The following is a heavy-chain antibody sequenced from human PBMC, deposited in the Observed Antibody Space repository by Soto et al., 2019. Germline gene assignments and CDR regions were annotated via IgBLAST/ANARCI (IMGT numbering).Heavy chain of an antibody. D-gene: IGHD1-7*01. CDR3: AKGINWNYFVGWFDP. Sequence: QVQLVESGGGVVQPGRSLRLSCAASGFSFSSCGMHWVRQAPGKGLEWLAVISYDGSNYYYADSLKGRFTISRDNSKSTLYLQMNSLRPEDTAVYYCAKGINWNYFVGWFDPWGQGTLVTVSS. CDR1: GFSFSSCG. CDR2: ISYDGSNY. V-gene: IGHV3-30*18. J-gene: IGHJ5*02.